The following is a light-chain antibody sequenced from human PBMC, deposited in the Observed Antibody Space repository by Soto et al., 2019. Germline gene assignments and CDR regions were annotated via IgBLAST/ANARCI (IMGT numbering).Light chain of an antibody. CDR2: GAS. V-gene: IGKV3-20*01. CDR3: QQYGTSPPMYT. J-gene: IGKJ2*01. Sequence: EIMLTQSPGTLSLSPGERATLSCRASQSVSSSYLAWYQQKPGQAPRLLIYGASSRATGIPDRFSGSGSGTDFTLTISRLEPEDFAVYYCQQYGTSPPMYTFAQGTKLEIK. CDR1: QSVSSSY.